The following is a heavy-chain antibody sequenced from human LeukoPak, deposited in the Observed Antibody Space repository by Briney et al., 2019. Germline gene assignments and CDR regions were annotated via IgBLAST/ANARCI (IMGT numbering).Heavy chain of an antibody. V-gene: IGHV3-23*01. J-gene: IGHJ4*02. CDR1: GFTFSNAW. Sequence: GGSLRLSCAASGFTFSNAWMNWVRQAPGKGLEWVSAISGSGGSTYYADSVKGRFTISRDNSKNTLYLQMNSLRAEDTAVYYCAKDGDLDYWGQGTLVTVSS. CDR3: AKDGDLDY. CDR2: ISGSGGST.